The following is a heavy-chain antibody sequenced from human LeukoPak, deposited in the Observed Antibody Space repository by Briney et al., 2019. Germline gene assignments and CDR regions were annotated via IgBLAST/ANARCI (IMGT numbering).Heavy chain of an antibody. V-gene: IGHV3-7*03. CDR2: INQDGTEK. CDR3: AREKRGTGTNFDY. D-gene: IGHD1-1*01. Sequence: QLGGSLRLSCAASGFTFSSYWMSWVRQAPGEGLEWVAKINQDGTEKAYVDSVRGRFTISRDNAKNSLFLQMNSLRAEDTAVYYCAREKRGTGTNFDYWGQGTLVTVSS. J-gene: IGHJ4*02. CDR1: GFTFSSYW.